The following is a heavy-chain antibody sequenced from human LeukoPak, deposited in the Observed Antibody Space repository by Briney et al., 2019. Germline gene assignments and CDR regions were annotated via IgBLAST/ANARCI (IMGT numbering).Heavy chain of an antibody. CDR3: AKADVVVPAEGYYYYGMDV. J-gene: IGHJ6*02. Sequence: QPGASLRLSCAASGFTFSSYAMSWVRQAPGKGLEWVSAISGSGGSTYYADSVKGRLTISRDNSKNTLYLQMNSLRAEDTAVYYCAKADVVVPAEGYYYYGMDVWGQGTTVTVSS. D-gene: IGHD2-2*01. CDR1: GFTFSSYA. V-gene: IGHV3-23*01. CDR2: ISGSGGST.